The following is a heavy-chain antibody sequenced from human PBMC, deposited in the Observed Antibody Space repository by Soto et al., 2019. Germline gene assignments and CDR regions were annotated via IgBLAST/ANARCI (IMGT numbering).Heavy chain of an antibody. D-gene: IGHD2-15*01. J-gene: IGHJ6*02. CDR3: ARDRVVVVVAAHHYYGMDV. V-gene: IGHV1-18*01. Sequence: ASEKVSWKASGYTFTSYGISWVRQAPGQGLEWMGWISAYNGNTNYAQKLQGRVTMTTDTSTSTAYMELRSLRSDDTAVYYCARDRVVVVVAAHHYYGMDVWGQGTKVTVSS. CDR1: GYTFTSYG. CDR2: ISAYNGNT.